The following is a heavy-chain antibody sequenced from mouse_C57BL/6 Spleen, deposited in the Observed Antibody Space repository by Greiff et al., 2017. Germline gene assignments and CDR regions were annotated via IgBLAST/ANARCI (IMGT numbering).Heavy chain of an antibody. D-gene: IGHD3-2*02. V-gene: IGHV1-69*01. CDR2: IDPSDSYT. J-gene: IGHJ2*01. CDR3: ARPGAQANFDY. CDR1: GYTFTSYW. Sequence: QVQLQQPGAELVMPGASVKLSCKASGYTFTSYWMHWVKQRPGQGLEWIGEIDPSDSYTNYNQKFKGKSTLTVDKSSSTAYMQLSSLTSEDSAVYYCARPGAQANFDYWGQGTTLTVSS.